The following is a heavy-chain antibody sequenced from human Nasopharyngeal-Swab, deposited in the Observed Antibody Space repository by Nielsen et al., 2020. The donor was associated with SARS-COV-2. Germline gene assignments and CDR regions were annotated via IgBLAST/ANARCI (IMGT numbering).Heavy chain of an antibody. J-gene: IGHJ4*02. CDR3: AAAHYDYWSGYPFDQ. CDR1: AVTFTSSA. V-gene: IGHV1-58*01. Sequence: SVTVSCNASAVTFTSSAVQWVRQARGQRLEWIGWIAVGGGNTNYAQKLQERVTITRDMSASTVYMELSSLRSEDTAVYYCAAAHYDYWSGYPFDQWGQGTLVTVSS. D-gene: IGHD3-3*01. CDR2: IAVGGGNT.